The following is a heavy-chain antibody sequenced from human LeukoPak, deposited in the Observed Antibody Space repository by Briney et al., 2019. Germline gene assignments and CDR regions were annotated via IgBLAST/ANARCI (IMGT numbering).Heavy chain of an antibody. D-gene: IGHD5-24*01. Sequence: GGSLRLSCAASGITFSSYWMSWVRQAPGKGLEWVANIKQDGSEKYYVDSVKGRFTISRDNAKNSLYLQMNSLRAEDTAVYYCTRVGYIDGGIDYWGQGTLVTVSS. CDR3: TRVGYIDGGIDY. V-gene: IGHV3-7*04. CDR1: GITFSSYW. CDR2: IKQDGSEK. J-gene: IGHJ4*02.